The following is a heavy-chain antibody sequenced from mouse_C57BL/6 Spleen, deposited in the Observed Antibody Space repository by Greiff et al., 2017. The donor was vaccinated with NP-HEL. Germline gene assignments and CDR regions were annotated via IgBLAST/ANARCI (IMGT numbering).Heavy chain of an antibody. CDR2: IDPSDSET. D-gene: IGHD1-1*01. V-gene: IGHV1-52*01. CDR3: ASYPTVDYFDY. Sequence: VQLQQPGAELVRPGSSVKLSCKASGYTFTSYWMHWVKQRPIQGLEWIGNIDPSDSETNYNQKFKDKATLTVDKSSSTAYMQLSSLTSEDSAVYYCASYPTVDYFDYWGQGTTLTVSS. J-gene: IGHJ2*01. CDR1: GYTFTSYW.